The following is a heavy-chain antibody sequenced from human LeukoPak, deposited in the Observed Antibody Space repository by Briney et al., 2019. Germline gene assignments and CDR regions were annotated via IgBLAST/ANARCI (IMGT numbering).Heavy chain of an antibody. CDR2: IKQDGSEK. CDR3: ARTVRGRYYDSSGYPDH. CDR1: GFTFSSYW. J-gene: IGHJ5*02. D-gene: IGHD3-22*01. V-gene: IGHV3-7*01. Sequence: GGSLRLSCAASGFTFSSYWMSWVRQAPGKGLEWVANIKQDGSEKYYVDSVEGRFTISRDNAKNSPYLQMNSLRVEDTAVYYCARTVRGRYYDSSGYPDHWGQGTLVTVSS.